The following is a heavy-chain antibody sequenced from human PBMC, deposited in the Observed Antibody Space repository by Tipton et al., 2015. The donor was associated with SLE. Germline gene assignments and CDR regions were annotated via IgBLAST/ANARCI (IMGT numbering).Heavy chain of an antibody. CDR2: IYTSGST. J-gene: IGHJ3*02. CDR3: ARGIRIVGATHDAFDI. V-gene: IGHV4-61*09. CDR1: GGSISSGSYY. Sequence: TLSLTCTVSGGSISSGSYYWSWIRQPAGKGLEWIGHIYTSGSTNYNPSPKSRVTISVDTSKNQFSLKLSSVTAADTAVYYCARGIRIVGATHDAFDIWGQGTMVTVSS. D-gene: IGHD1-26*01.